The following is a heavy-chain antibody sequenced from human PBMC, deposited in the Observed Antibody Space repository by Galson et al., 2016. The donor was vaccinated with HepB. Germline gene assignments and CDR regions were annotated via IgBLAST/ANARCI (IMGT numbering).Heavy chain of an antibody. Sequence: SLRLSCAASGFTFNAHWMNWVRQAPGKGLEWVANIRGDGVVSYYAESVRGRFTISRDNAKNSLYLQMNGLRVDKTAVYYCSREMTGSYFDWGQGTLVTASS. D-gene: IGHD3-10*01. CDR3: SREMTGSYFD. CDR1: GFTFNAHW. J-gene: IGHJ4*02. CDR2: IRGDGVVS. V-gene: IGHV3-7*01.